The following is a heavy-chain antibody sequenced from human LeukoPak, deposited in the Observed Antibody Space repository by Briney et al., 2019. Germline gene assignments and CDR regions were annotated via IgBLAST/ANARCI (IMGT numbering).Heavy chain of an antibody. Sequence: ASVKVSCKASGGTFSSYAISWVRQAPGQGLEWMGGIIPIFGTANYAQKFQGRVTITADKSTSTAYMELSSLRSEDTAVYYCARVQLSDYGDYGGSLDFWGQGTLVTVSS. D-gene: IGHD4-17*01. J-gene: IGHJ4*02. CDR3: ARVQLSDYGDYGGSLDF. V-gene: IGHV1-69*06. CDR1: GGTFSSYA. CDR2: IIPIFGTA.